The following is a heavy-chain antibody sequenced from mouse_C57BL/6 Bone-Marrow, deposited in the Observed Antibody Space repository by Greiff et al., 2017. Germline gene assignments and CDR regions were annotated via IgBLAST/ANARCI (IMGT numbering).Heavy chain of an antibody. V-gene: IGHV5-4*01. J-gene: IGHJ4*01. D-gene: IGHD2-3*01. Sequence: EVKLLESGGGLVKPGGSLKLSCAASGFTFSSYAMSWVRQTPEKRLEWVATISAGGSYTYYPDNVKGRFTISRDNAKNNLYLQMSHLKSEDTAMYYCARDRTDGYYLMDYWGQGTSVTVSS. CDR3: ARDRTDGYYLMDY. CDR1: GFTFSSYA. CDR2: ISAGGSYT.